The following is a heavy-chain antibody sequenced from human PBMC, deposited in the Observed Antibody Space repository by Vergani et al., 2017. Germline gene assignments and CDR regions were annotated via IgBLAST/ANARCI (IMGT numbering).Heavy chain of an antibody. V-gene: IGHV3-11*04. Sequence: QVQLVESGGGLVKPGGSLRLSCGASGFTFTDYYMTWIRQAPGKGLEWLSYISSSDSAIYYADSVKGRFTISRDNAKSSLYLQMNSLRVEDTAVYYCARDRGYCRGHSCFGNLVGSAFYGMDVWGQXP. D-gene: IGHD2-15*01. J-gene: IGHJ6*02. CDR2: ISSSDSAI. CDR3: ARDRGYCRGHSCFGNLVGSAFYGMDV. CDR1: GFTFTDYY.